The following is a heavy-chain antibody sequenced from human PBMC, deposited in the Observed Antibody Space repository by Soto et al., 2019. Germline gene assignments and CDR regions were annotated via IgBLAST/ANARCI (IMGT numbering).Heavy chain of an antibody. CDR1: GFTFSSYS. CDR3: ARGGRTTVTTYYYYGMDV. J-gene: IGHJ6*02. Sequence: GGSLRLSCAAPGFTFSSYSMNWVRQAPGKGLEWVSSISSSSSYIYYADSVKGRFTISRDNAKNSLYLQMNSLRAEDTAVYYCARGGRTTVTTYYYYGMDVWGQGTTVTVSS. D-gene: IGHD4-4*01. CDR2: ISSSSSYI. V-gene: IGHV3-21*01.